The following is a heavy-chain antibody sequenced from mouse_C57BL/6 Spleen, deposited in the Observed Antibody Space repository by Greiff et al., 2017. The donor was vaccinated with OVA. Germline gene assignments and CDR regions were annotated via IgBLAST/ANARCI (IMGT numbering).Heavy chain of an antibody. J-gene: IGHJ2*01. CDR1: GYAFSSSW. CDR3: ARKEDSSGYFDY. CDR2: IYPGAGDS. V-gene: IGHV1-82*01. D-gene: IGHD3-2*02. Sequence: VHLVASGPELVKPGASVKISCKASGYAFSSSWMHWVKPRPGKGLEWIGRIYPGAGDSNYNGKFKGKATLTADKSSSTAYMQLSSLTSEDSAVYFCARKEDSSGYFDYWGQGTTLTVSS.